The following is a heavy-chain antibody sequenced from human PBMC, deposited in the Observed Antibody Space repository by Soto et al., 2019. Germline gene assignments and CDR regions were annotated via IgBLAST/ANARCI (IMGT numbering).Heavy chain of an antibody. CDR2: IYYSGST. Sequence: PSETLSLTCTVSGGSISSYYWSWIRQPPGKGLEWIGYIYYSGSTNYNPSLKSRVTISVDTSKNQFSLKLSSVTAADTAVYYCARRSYYGSGSYYLGGYYYYGMDVWGQGTTVTVSS. D-gene: IGHD3-10*01. CDR3: ARRSYYGSGSYYLGGYYYYGMDV. CDR1: GGSISSYY. V-gene: IGHV4-59*08. J-gene: IGHJ6*02.